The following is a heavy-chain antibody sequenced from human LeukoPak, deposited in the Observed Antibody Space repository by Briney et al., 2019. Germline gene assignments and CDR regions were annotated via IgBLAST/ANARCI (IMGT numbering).Heavy chain of an antibody. J-gene: IGHJ4*02. D-gene: IGHD2-15*01. V-gene: IGHV3-11*04. CDR1: GFTFSDYY. Sequence: GGSLRLSCAASGFTFSDYYMSWIRQAPGKGLEWVSYISSSGSTIYYADSVKGRFTISRDNSKNTLYLQMNSLRAEDTAVYYCARPPYCSGGSCYSGLDYWGQGTLVTVSS. CDR2: ISSSGSTI. CDR3: ARPPYCSGGSCYSGLDY.